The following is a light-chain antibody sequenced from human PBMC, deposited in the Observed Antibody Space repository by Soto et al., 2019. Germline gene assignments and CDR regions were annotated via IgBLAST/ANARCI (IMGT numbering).Light chain of an antibody. CDR2: DAS. V-gene: IGKV3-11*01. CDR3: QHRSNWPPS. CDR1: QSVSSY. Sequence: EIVLTQSPATLSLSPGERATLPCRASQSVSSYLAWYQQKPGRAPRLLIYDASNRATGIPARFSGSGSGTDFTLTISSLEPEDFAVYYCQHRSNWPPSFGGGTKVEIK. J-gene: IGKJ4*01.